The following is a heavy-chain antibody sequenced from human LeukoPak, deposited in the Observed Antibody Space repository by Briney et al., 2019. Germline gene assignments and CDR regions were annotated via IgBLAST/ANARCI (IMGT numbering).Heavy chain of an antibody. D-gene: IGHD3-16*01. CDR3: ARRGEPGDFQH. V-gene: IGHV3-21*01. Sequence: GGSLRLSCAASGFTFSDYYMSWVRQAPGKGLEWVSSISSSSSYIYYADSVKGRFTISRDNAKNSLYLQMNSVRAEDTAVYYCARRGEPGDFQHWGQGTLVTVSS. J-gene: IGHJ1*01. CDR2: ISSSSSYI. CDR1: GFTFSDYY.